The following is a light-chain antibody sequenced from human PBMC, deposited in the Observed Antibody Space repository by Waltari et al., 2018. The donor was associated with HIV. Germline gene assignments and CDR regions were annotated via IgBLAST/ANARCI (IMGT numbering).Light chain of an antibody. Sequence: SYFLTQPPPVSVAPGQTARITCGGNNIGSRREHWLQRKPGPAPVMVVFDDTNRPSGIPERFSGSNAGNTATLTITRVEAGDEADYFCQVWDTRSDHPVVFGGGTNLTVL. J-gene: IGLJ2*01. V-gene: IGLV3-21*02. CDR1: NIGSRR. CDR2: DDT. CDR3: QVWDTRSDHPVV.